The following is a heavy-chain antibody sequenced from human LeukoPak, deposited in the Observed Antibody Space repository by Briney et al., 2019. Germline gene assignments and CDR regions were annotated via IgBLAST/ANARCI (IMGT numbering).Heavy chain of an antibody. CDR3: ASEVGAPHYGMDV. Sequence: SETLSLTCAVYGGSFSGYYWSWIRQPPGKGLEWIGEINHSGSTNYNPSLKSRVTISVNTSKNQFSLKLSSVTAADTAVYYCASEVGAPHYGMDVWGQGTTVTVSS. D-gene: IGHD1-26*01. CDR1: GGSFSGYY. CDR2: INHSGST. J-gene: IGHJ6*02. V-gene: IGHV4-34*01.